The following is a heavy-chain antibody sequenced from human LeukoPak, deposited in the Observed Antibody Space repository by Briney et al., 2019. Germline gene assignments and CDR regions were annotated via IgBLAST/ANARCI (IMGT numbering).Heavy chain of an antibody. CDR3: ARGSGDIGDY. D-gene: IGHD3-10*01. J-gene: IGHJ4*02. CDR1: GFTFSTYW. V-gene: IGHV3-7*03. Sequence: GGSLRLSCAASGFTFSTYWMSWVRQAPGKGLEWVANIKQDGSEKYYADSVKGRFTISSDNAKNSLSLQMNSLRAEDTAVYYCARGSGDIGDYWGQGTLVTVSS. CDR2: IKQDGSEK.